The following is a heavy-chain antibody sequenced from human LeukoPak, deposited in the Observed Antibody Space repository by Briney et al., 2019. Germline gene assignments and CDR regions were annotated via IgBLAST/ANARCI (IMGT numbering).Heavy chain of an antibody. CDR2: MNPNSGDT. Sequence: GASVKVSCNASGYTFTGYYMHWVRQAPGQGLEWMGWMNPNSGDTGYAQNFQGRVTMTRDTSISTAYMELSSLRSEDTAVYYCARTPRNGYIEGYWGQGTLVTVSS. CDR3: ARTPRNGYIEGY. D-gene: IGHD5-24*01. CDR1: GYTFTGYY. V-gene: IGHV1-8*02. J-gene: IGHJ4*02.